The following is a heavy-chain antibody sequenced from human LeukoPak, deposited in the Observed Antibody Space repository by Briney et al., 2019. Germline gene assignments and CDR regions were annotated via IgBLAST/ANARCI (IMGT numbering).Heavy chain of an antibody. CDR1: RGTLSMYA. CDR2: IIPILGTA. Sequence: ASVKVSCKASRGTLSMYAISWVRQEPGQGLEWMGMIIPILGTANYAQNLQGRVTITTDESTSTAYMELSSLRSEDTAVYYCARDWQQLVKVGDYWGQGTLVTVSS. V-gene: IGHV1-69*05. D-gene: IGHD6-13*01. J-gene: IGHJ4*02. CDR3: ARDWQQLVKVGDY.